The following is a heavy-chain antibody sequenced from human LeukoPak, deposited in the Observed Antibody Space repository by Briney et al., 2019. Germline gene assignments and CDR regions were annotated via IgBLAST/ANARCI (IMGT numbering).Heavy chain of an antibody. CDR3: ARAYYGSGDTYYFDY. V-gene: IGHV4-38-2*02. D-gene: IGHD3-10*01. J-gene: IGHJ4*02. CDR2: IYHNGRT. CDR1: GYSISSAFY. Sequence: SETLSLTCTVSGYSISSAFYWGWIRQPPGKGLEWIGTIYHNGRTYYNPSLKSRVTISLDTSKNQFSLDLTSVTAADTAVYYCARAYYGSGDTYYFDYWGQGTLVTVSS.